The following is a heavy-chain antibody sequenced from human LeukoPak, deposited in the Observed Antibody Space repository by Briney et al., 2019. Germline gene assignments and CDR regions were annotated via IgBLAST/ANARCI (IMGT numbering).Heavy chain of an antibody. CDR1: GCTFSSYS. D-gene: IGHD6-13*01. CDR3: ARDPRIAAAGIFDY. V-gene: IGHV3-21*01. CDR2: ISSSSSYI. Sequence: GGSLRLSCAASGCTFSSYSMNWLRQAPGKGLEWVSSISSSSSYIYYADSVKGRFTISRDNAKNSLYLQMNSLRAEDTAVYYCARDPRIAAAGIFDYWGQGTLVTVSS. J-gene: IGHJ4*02.